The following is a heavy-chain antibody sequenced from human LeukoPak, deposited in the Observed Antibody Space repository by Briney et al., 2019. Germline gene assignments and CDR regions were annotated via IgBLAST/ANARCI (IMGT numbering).Heavy chain of an antibody. Sequence: PGGSLRLSCAASGFTFSNAWMSWVRQAPGKGLEWVANIKQDGSEKYYVDSVKGRFTISRDNAKNSLYLQMNSLRAEDTAVYYCARVAPGYCSSTSCYPIWAFDIWGQGTMVTVSS. V-gene: IGHV3-7*01. J-gene: IGHJ3*02. D-gene: IGHD2-2*01. CDR2: IKQDGSEK. CDR3: ARVAPGYCSSTSCYPIWAFDI. CDR1: GFTFSNAW.